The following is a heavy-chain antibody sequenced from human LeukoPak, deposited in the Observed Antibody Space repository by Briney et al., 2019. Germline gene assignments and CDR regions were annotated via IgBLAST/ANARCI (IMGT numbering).Heavy chain of an antibody. V-gene: IGHV1-2*02. CDR1: GYTFTGYY. CDR2: INPNSGGT. Sequence: ASVKVSCKASGYTFTGYYMHWVRQAPGQGLEWMGWINPNSGGTNYAQKFQGRVTMTRDTSISTAYMEQSRLRSDDTAVYYCAREWTHCSSTSCRDYWGQGTLVTVSS. CDR3: AREWTHCSSTSCRDY. J-gene: IGHJ4*02. D-gene: IGHD2-2*01.